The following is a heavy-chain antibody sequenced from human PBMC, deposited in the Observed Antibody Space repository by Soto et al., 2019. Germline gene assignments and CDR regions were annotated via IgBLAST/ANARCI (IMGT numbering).Heavy chain of an antibody. D-gene: IGHD3-10*01. V-gene: IGHV4-34*01. CDR3: ARGSGYYGSVRYYYYGMDV. CDR1: GGSFSGYY. CDR2: INHSGST. Sequence: SDTLSLTCAVYGGSFSGYYWSWIRQPPGKGLEWIGEINHSGSTNYNPSLKSRVTISVDTSKNQFSLKLSSVTAADTAVYYCARGSGYYGSVRYYYYGMDVWGQGTTVTVSS. J-gene: IGHJ6*02.